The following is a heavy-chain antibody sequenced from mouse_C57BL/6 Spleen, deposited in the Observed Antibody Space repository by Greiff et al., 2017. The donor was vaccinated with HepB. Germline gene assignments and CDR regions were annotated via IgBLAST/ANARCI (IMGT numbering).Heavy chain of an antibody. CDR2: INPNYGTT. V-gene: IGHV1-39*01. CDR1: GYSFTDYN. J-gene: IGHJ3*01. Sequence: EVKLQESGPELVKPGASVKISCKASGYSFTDYNMNWVKQSNGKSLEWIGVINPNYGTTSYNQKFKGKATLTVDQSSSTAYMQLNSLTSEDSAVYYCARSLFTTVVARGFAYWGQGTLVTVSA. D-gene: IGHD1-1*01. CDR3: ARSLFTTVVARGFAY.